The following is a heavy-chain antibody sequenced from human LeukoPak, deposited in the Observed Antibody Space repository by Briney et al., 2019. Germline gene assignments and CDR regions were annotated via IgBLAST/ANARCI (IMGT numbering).Heavy chain of an antibody. CDR3: ATSWGSGSYYFDY. J-gene: IGHJ4*02. CDR1: GYTITELS. CDR2: FDPEDGET. D-gene: IGHD1-26*01. Sequence: GASVKVSCKVSGYTITELSMHWVRQAPGKGLEWMGGFDPEDGETIYAQKFQGRVTMTEDTSTDTAYMELSSLRSEDTAVYYCATSWGSGSYYFDYWGQGTLVTVSS. V-gene: IGHV1-24*01.